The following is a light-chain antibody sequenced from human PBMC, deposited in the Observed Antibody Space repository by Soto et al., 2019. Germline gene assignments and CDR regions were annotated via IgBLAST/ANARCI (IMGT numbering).Light chain of an antibody. CDR1: SSDVGAYNY. V-gene: IGLV2-14*01. CDR2: EVT. J-gene: IGLJ1*01. Sequence: QSALTQPASVSGSPGLSITVSCTGTSSDVGAYNYVSWYQQHPGKAPKLIIFEVTNRPSGVSNRFSGSKSANTASLSISGLQPEDEADYFCSSVTSINTLVFGTGTKLTVL. CDR3: SSVTSINTLV.